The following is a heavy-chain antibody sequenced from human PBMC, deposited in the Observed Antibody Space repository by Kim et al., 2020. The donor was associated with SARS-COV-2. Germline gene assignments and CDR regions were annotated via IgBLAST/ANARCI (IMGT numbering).Heavy chain of an antibody. D-gene: IGHD2-15*01. CDR1: GGSFSGYY. J-gene: IGHJ6*02. CDR3: ARRRGIGGGHYYYGMDV. V-gene: IGHV4-34*01. Sequence: SETLSLTCAVYGGSFSGYYWSWIRQPPGKGLEWIGEINHSGSTNYNPSLKSRVTISVDTSKNQFSLKLSSVTAADTAVYYCARRRGIGGGHYYYGMDVWGQATTVTVSS. CDR2: INHSGST.